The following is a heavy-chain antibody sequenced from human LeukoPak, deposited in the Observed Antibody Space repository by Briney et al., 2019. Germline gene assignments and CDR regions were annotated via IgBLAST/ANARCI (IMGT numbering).Heavy chain of an antibody. CDR1: GGTISSYY. CDR2: VHYSGST. D-gene: IGHD6-19*01. Sequence: SETLSLTCTVSGGTISSYYWNWIRQPPGKGLEWIGYVHYSGSTKYNPSLKSRVTISVDTSKNQFSLKLSSATAADTAVYYCARWYSSGWAFDYWGQGTLVTVSS. V-gene: IGHV4-59*08. J-gene: IGHJ4*02. CDR3: ARWYSSGWAFDY.